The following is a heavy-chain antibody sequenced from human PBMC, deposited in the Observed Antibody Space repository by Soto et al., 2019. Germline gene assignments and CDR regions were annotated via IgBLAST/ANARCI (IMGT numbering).Heavy chain of an antibody. D-gene: IGHD2-15*01. V-gene: IGHV3-15*01. Sequence: EVQLVESGGDLVKPGGSLRLSCEASGFPFSNGWMSWVRQAPGKGLEWVGRIKSKTDGETRDYAGPVKDRFTISRGDSKKTLYLQMNSLKTEDTAVYYCSTDLGYYGLDVWGQGTTVTVSS. CDR3: STDLGYYGLDV. CDR2: IKSKTDGETR. CDR1: GFPFSNGW. J-gene: IGHJ6*02.